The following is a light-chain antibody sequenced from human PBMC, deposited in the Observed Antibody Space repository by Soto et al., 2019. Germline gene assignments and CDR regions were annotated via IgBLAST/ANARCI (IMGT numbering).Light chain of an antibody. CDR3: QQYGSSPRT. V-gene: IGKV3-20*01. CDR2: GAS. Sequence: EIVLTQSPGTLSLSPGERATLSCRASQSVSSYLAWYQQKPGRAPRLLIYGASSRAAGIPDRFSGSGSGTDFTLTISRLEPEDFAVYYCQQYGSSPRTFGQGTKVDIK. J-gene: IGKJ1*01. CDR1: QSVSSY.